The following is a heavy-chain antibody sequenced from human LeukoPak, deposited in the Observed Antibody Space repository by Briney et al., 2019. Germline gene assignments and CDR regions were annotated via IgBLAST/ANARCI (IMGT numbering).Heavy chain of an antibody. CDR3: ARRLGRKFGERFYYYHYMDV. D-gene: IGHD3-10*01. V-gene: IGHV4-34*01. CDR2: MNHSGST. Sequence: SETLSLTCAVYGGSFSGYYWSWIRQPPGKGLEWIGEMNHSGSTNYNPSLKSRVTISVDTSKNQFSLKLSSVTAADTAVYYCARRLGRKFGERFYYYHYMDVWGKGATVTISS. J-gene: IGHJ6*03. CDR1: GGSFSGYY.